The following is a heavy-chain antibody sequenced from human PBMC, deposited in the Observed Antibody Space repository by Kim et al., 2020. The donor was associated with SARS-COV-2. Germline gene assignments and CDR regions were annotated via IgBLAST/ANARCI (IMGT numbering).Heavy chain of an antibody. Sequence: SVKVSCKASGGTFSSYAISWVRQAPGQGLEWMGGIIPIFGTANYAQKFQGRVTITADESTSTAYMELSSLRSEDTAVYYCARGDPIGSPDENYYYGMDVRGQGTTVTVSS. CDR3: ARGDPIGSPDENYYYGMDV. V-gene: IGHV1-69*13. J-gene: IGHJ6*02. CDR1: GGTFSSYA. CDR2: IIPIFGTA. D-gene: IGHD3-16*01.